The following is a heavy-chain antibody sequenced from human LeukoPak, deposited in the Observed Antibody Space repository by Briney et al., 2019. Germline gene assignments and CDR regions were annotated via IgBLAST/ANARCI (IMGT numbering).Heavy chain of an antibody. D-gene: IGHD3-10*01. CDR1: GFTFSSYW. V-gene: IGHV3-7*03. CDR2: IKQDRSEK. J-gene: IGHJ6*04. CDR3: ARCPWFGELPHPAYGMDV. Sequence: GGSLRLSCAASGFTFSSYWMSWVRQAPGKGLEWVANIKQDRSEKYYVDSVKGRFTISRDNAKNSLYLQMNSLRAEDTAVYYCARCPWFGELPHPAYGMDVWGKGTTVTVSS.